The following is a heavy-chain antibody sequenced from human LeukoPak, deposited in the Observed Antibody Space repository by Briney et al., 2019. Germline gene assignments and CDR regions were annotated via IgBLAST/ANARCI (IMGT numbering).Heavy chain of an antibody. CDR3: ARDMGGYCTNGVCYRVDAFDI. CDR1: GFTFDDYG. CDR2: INWNGGST. D-gene: IGHD2-8*01. Sequence: GGSLRLSCAASGFTFDDYGMSWVRQAPGKGLEWVSGINWNGGSTGYADSVKGRFTISRDNAKNSLYLQMNSLRAEDTALYYCARDMGGYCTNGVCYRVDAFDIWGQGTMVTVSS. V-gene: IGHV3-20*04. J-gene: IGHJ3*02.